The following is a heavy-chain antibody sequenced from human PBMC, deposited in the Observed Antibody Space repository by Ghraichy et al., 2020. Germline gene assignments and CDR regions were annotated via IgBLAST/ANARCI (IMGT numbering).Heavy chain of an antibody. CDR3: AREKTLYYYYYMDV. CDR2: INHSGST. J-gene: IGHJ6*03. CDR1: GGSFSGYY. V-gene: IGHV4-34*01. Sequence: SETLSLTCAVYGGSFSGYYWSWIRQPPGKGLEWIGEINHSGSTNYNPSLKSRVTISVDTSKNQFSLKLSSVTAADTAVYYCAREKTLYYYYYMDVWGKGTTVTVSS.